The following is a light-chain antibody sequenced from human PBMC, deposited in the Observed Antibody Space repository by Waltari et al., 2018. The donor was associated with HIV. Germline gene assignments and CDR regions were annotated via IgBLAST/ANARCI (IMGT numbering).Light chain of an antibody. J-gene: IGKJ4*01. CDR1: QDISNS. Sequence: DIQMTQSPSSLSASIGDTVSIPCRASQDISNSVSWFQQQPGKVSKLLVHGAFILQRGVPSRFSGSGSGTHYTLTISGLQAEDFATYFCQQYYGVPLTFGGGTRVDI. V-gene: IGKV1-NL1*01. CDR3: QQYYGVPLT. CDR2: GAF.